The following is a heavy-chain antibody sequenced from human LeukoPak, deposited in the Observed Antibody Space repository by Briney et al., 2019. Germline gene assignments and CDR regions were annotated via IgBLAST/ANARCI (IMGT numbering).Heavy chain of an antibody. CDR1: GGXISSYF. CDR3: ARDQATLWFDP. CDR2: MHTSGST. V-gene: IGHV4-4*07. J-gene: IGHJ5*02. Sequence: SETLSLTCTVSGGXISSYFWSWIRQPAGKGLEWIGRMHTSGSTNYNPSLKSRVTMSVDTPKNQFSLKLSSVTAADTAVYYCARDQATLWFDPWGQGTLVTVSS.